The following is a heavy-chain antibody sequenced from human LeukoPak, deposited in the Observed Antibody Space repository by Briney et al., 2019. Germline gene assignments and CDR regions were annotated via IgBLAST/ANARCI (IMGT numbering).Heavy chain of an antibody. Sequence: ASVKVSCKTAGYSFTSYGVSWVRQAPGQGLEWVGWISAYNGNTNYAQKLQGRVTMTTDTSTSTAYMELRSLRSDDTAVYYCARANHYYDSSGYSLGYWGQGTLVTVSS. CDR1: GYSFTSYG. CDR3: ARANHYYDSSGYSLGY. CDR2: ISAYNGNT. D-gene: IGHD3-22*01. V-gene: IGHV1-18*01. J-gene: IGHJ4*02.